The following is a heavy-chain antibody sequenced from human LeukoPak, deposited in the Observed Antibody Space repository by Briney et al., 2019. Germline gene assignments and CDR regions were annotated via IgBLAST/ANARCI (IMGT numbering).Heavy chain of an antibody. CDR3: ARIGGWYYEVDY. CDR1: GGSISSSSYY. J-gene: IGHJ4*02. CDR2: IYYSGST. V-gene: IGHV4-39*01. Sequence: PSETLSLTCIVSGGSISSSSYYWGWIRQPPGKGLEWIGSIYYSGSTYYNPSLKSRVTISVDTSTNQFSLRLSSVTAADTAVYYCARIGGWYYEVDYWGQGTLVTVSS. D-gene: IGHD6-19*01.